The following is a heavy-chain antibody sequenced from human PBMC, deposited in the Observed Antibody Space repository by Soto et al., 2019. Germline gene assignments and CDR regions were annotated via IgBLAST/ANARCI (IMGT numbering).Heavy chain of an antibody. CDR1: GYTFTSYY. V-gene: IGHV1-46*01. J-gene: IGHJ6*02. CDR2: INPSGGST. CDR3: ARSYSAHDYYYYYGMDV. D-gene: IGHD1-26*01. Sequence: ASVKVSCKASGYTFTSYYMHWVRQAPGQGLERMGIINPSGGSTSYAQKFQGRVTMTRDTSTSTVYMELSSLRSEDTAVYYCARSYSAHDYYYYYGMDVWGQGTTVTVSS.